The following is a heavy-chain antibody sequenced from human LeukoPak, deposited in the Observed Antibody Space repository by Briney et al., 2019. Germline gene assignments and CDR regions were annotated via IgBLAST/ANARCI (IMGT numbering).Heavy chain of an antibody. CDR2: IIPLLGIA. D-gene: IGHD4-17*01. Sequence: SVKLSCKASGGTFSSYAISWVRQAPGQGLEWMGRIIPLLGIANYAQKFQGRVTITADKSTSTAYMELSSLRSEDTAVYYCARVRDYGGNPFDYWGQGTLVTVSS. J-gene: IGHJ4*02. V-gene: IGHV1-69*04. CDR3: ARVRDYGGNPFDY. CDR1: GGTFSSYA.